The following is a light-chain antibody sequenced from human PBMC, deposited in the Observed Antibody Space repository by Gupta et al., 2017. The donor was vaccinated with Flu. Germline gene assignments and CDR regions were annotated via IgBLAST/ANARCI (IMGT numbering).Light chain of an antibody. J-gene: IGLJ2*01. CDR3: NSQASSSNLLV. CDR2: GKN. V-gene: IGLV3-19*01. Sequence: SSQWPQLPAVSGALGQTVRTTCQGDTLRCYYASWYQQKPGQAPVLVIYGKNNRPSGIPDRFSGSSSGTTASLTITGAQAEDEADYYCNSQASSSNLLVFGGGTKLTVL. CDR1: TLRCYY.